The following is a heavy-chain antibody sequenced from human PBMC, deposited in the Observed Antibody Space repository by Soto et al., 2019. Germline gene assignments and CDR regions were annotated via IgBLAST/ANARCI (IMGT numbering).Heavy chain of an antibody. V-gene: IGHV3-48*01. CDR2: ISSRSSTI. Sequence: EVQLVESGGGLVQPGGSLRLSCAASGFTFSSYSMNWVRQAPGKGLEWVSYISSRSSTIYYAHSVKGRFTIARDNTKQPLYLQMHSPSAEDTDVYYLARPYSSALEVAYYYMDVCGKGSTVTFSS. CDR3: ARPYSSALEVAYYYMDV. CDR1: GFTFSSYS. J-gene: IGHJ6*03. D-gene: IGHD6-25*01.